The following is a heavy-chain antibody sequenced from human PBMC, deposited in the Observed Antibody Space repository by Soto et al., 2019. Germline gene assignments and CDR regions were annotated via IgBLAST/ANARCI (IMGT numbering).Heavy chain of an antibody. V-gene: IGHV3-53*01. Sequence: GGSLRLSCAASGFTVSSNYMSWVRQAPGKGLEWVSVIYSGGSTYYADSVKGRFTISRDNPKNTLYLQMNSLRAEDTAVYYCARDEVNYYGSGPIGNFRFYYGMDVWGQGTTVTVSS. D-gene: IGHD3-10*01. CDR3: ARDEVNYYGSGPIGNFRFYYGMDV. CDR1: GFTVSSNY. J-gene: IGHJ6*02. CDR2: IYSGGST.